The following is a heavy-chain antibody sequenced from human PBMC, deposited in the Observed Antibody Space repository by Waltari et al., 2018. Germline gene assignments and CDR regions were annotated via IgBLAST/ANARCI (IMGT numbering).Heavy chain of an antibody. CDR2: IMTDGSEE. V-gene: IGHV3-7*01. D-gene: IGHD3-22*01. CDR3: ARDQWFAFDI. CDR1: GFTRSSYW. J-gene: IGHJ3*02. Sequence: EVQLVESGGGLVQPGGSLRLSFAASGFTRSSYWMGWVRKAPGKGLEWVANIMTDGSEEYYVDSVRGRFTISRDNAKNSLFLQMNSLRPEDTAVYYCARDQWFAFDIWGQGTMVTVSS.